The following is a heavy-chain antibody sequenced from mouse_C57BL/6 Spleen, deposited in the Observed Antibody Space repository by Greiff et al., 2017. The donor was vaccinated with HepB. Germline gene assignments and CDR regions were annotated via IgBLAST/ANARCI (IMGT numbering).Heavy chain of an antibody. V-gene: IGHV6-3*01. D-gene: IGHD1-1*01. CDR3: TSLITTVVPYWYFDV. J-gene: IGHJ1*03. CDR1: GFTFSNYW. Sequence: VMLVESGGGLVQPGGSMKLSCVASGFTFSNYWMNWVRQSPEKGLEWVAQIRLKSDNYATHYAESVKGRFTISRDDSKSSVYLQMNNLRAEDTGIYYCTSLITTVVPYWYFDVWGTGTTVTVSS. CDR2: IRLKSDNYAT.